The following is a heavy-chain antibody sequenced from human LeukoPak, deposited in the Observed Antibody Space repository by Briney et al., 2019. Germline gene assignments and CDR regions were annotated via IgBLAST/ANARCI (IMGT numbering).Heavy chain of an antibody. Sequence: PGGSLRLSCAASGFTFSTYAVSWVRQAPGKGLEWVSAISSSGGNPYYADSVKGRFTISRDNSKNTLYLQMNSLRAEDTAVYYCARDQEGPQCGVNSFAYWGQGTLVTVSS. CDR3: ARDQEGPQCGVNSFAY. J-gene: IGHJ4*02. CDR2: ISSSGGNP. D-gene: IGHD2-21*01. V-gene: IGHV3-23*01. CDR1: GFTFSTYA.